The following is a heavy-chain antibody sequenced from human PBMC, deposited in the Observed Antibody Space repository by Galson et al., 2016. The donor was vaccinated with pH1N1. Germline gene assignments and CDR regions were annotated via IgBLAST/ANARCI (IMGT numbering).Heavy chain of an antibody. J-gene: IGHJ4*02. D-gene: IGHD6-19*01. Sequence: SLRLSCAASGFTFDDYAMHWVRQVPGKGLEWVSGISWNSGSIGYADSVKGRFTISRANAKNSLYLQMNSLRAEDTALYYCARAHGYSSGWYDYWGQGTLVTVSS. V-gene: IGHV3-9*01. CDR1: GFTFDDYA. CDR2: ISWNSGSI. CDR3: ARAHGYSSGWYDY.